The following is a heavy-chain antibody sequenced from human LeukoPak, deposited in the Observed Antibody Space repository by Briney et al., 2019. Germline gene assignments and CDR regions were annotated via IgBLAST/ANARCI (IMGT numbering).Heavy chain of an antibody. J-gene: IGHJ4*02. CDR1: GGSISNYY. Sequence: SETLSLTCTASGGSISNYYWSWIRQPPGKGLEWIGFIYYSGTTHYNPSLKSRLPLSVFPSHNPFALGLRSGTPADPAIFYCGPHRGVSPPHFEHWGPGALVTVFS. CDR3: GPHRGVSPPHFEH. V-gene: IGHV4-59*08. CDR2: IYYSGTT. D-gene: IGHD1-26*01.